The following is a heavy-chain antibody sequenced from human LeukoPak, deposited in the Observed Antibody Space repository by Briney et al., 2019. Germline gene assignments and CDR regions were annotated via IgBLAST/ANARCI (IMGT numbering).Heavy chain of an antibody. Sequence: PSETLSLTCAVSGGSISSSTNWWSWVRHPPGKGLEWIGEIYHSGGTNYNPSLKSRITISVDKSQNQFSLKVNSLTAADTAVYYCATNGYYCMDVWGKGTTVTVSS. D-gene: IGHD2-8*01. J-gene: IGHJ6*03. CDR1: GGSISSSTNW. CDR2: IYHSGGT. CDR3: ATNGYYCMDV. V-gene: IGHV4-4*02.